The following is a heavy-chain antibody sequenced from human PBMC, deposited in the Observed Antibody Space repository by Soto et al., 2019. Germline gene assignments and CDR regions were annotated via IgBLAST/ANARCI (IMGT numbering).Heavy chain of an antibody. CDR3: PRYVPPDFDY. J-gene: IGHJ4*02. Sequence: QVQLQESGPGLVKPSQALSLTCTVSGGSISSGDPYWSWIRQHPGKGLEWIGYVYYSGSTYYNPSLKSRFTISLDTSKNQFSPNLTSVTAADTAVYYCPRYVPPDFDYWGQGTLVTVSS. CDR2: VYYSGST. D-gene: IGHD2-2*01. CDR1: GGSISSGDPY. V-gene: IGHV4-31*03.